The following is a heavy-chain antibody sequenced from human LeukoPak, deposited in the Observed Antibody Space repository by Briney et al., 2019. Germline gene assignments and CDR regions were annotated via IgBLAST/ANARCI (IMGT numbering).Heavy chain of an antibody. V-gene: IGHV1-24*01. CDR2: FDPEDGET. CDR1: GYTLTELS. CDR3: ATVGRWELPYYFDY. D-gene: IGHD1-26*01. J-gene: IGHJ4*02. Sequence: ASVKVSCKVSGYTLTELSMHWVRQAPGKGREWMGGFDPEDGETIYAQKFQGRVTMTEDTSTDTAYMELSSLRSEDTAVYYCATVGRWELPYYFDYWGQGTLVTVSS.